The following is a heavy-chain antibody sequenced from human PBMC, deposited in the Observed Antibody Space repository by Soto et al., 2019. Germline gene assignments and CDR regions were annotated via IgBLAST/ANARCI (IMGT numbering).Heavy chain of an antibody. CDR2: ISYDGSNK. CDR1: GFTFSSYG. J-gene: IGHJ4*02. V-gene: IGHV3-30*18. CDR3: AKGRNYYYDSRGLDY. Sequence: GGSLRLSCAASGFTFSSYGMHWVRQAPGKGLEWVAVISYDGSNKYYADSVKGRFTISRDNSKNTLYLQMNSLRAEDTAVYYCAKGRNYYYDSRGLDYWGQGT. D-gene: IGHD3-22*01.